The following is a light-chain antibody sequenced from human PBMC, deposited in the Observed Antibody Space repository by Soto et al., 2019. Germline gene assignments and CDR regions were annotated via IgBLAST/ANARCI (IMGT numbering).Light chain of an antibody. Sequence: QSVLTKPPSASGTPGQRVTISCSGSSSNIGSNYVYWYQQLPGTAPKLLIYSNNQRPSGVPDRFSGSKSGTSASLAISGLRSEDEADYYCAAWDDSLSGQVVFGGGTKLTVL. CDR2: SNN. CDR1: SSNIGSNY. V-gene: IGLV1-47*02. CDR3: AAWDDSLSGQVV. J-gene: IGLJ2*01.